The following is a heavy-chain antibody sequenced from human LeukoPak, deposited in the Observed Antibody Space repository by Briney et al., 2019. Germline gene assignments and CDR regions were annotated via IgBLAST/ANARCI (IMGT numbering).Heavy chain of an antibody. J-gene: IGHJ5*02. CDR2: IYYSGST. CDR3: ARPLEGGWFDP. V-gene: IGHV4-34*01. D-gene: IGHD3-16*01. CDR1: GGSFSGYY. Sequence: PSETLSLTCAVYGGSFSGYYWSWIRQPPGKGLEWIGSIYYSGSTYYNPSLKSRVTISVDTSKNQFSLKLSSVTAADTAVYYCARPLEGGWFDPWGQGTLVTVSS.